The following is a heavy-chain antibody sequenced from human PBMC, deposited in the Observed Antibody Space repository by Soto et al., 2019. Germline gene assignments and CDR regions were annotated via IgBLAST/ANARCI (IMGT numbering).Heavy chain of an antibody. V-gene: IGHV5-51*01. CDR1: GYSFTSYW. Sequence: GESLKISCKGSGYSFTSYWIGWVRQMPGKGLEWMGIIYPGDSDTRYSPSFQGQVTISADKSISTAYLQWSSLKASDTAMYYCARTNYDILTGQYYYYGMDVWGQGTTVTVSS. J-gene: IGHJ6*02. CDR3: ARTNYDILTGQYYYYGMDV. D-gene: IGHD3-9*01. CDR2: IYPGDSDT.